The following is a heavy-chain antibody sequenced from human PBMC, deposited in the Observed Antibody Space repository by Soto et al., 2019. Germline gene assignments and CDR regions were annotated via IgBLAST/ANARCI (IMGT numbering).Heavy chain of an antibody. Sequence: GESLKISCKGSGYSFTSYWISWVRQMPGKGLEWMGRIDPSDSYTNYSPSFQGHATISADKSISTAYLQWSSLKASDTAMYYCARLTRTIFGVVTYGMDVWGQGTTVTVSS. CDR1: GYSFTSYW. D-gene: IGHD3-3*01. CDR2: IDPSDSYT. V-gene: IGHV5-10-1*01. CDR3: ARLTRTIFGVVTYGMDV. J-gene: IGHJ6*02.